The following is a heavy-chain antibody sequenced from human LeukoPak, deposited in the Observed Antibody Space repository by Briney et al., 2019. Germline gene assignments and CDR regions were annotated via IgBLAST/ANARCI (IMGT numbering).Heavy chain of an antibody. V-gene: IGHV4-34*01. J-gene: IGHJ5*02. CDR3: ARQPDVVVVAATPEEWFDP. Sequence: SETLSLTCAVYGGSFSGYYWSWIRQPPGKGLEWIGEINHSGSTNYNPSLKSRVTISVDTSKNQFSLKLSSVTAADTAVYYCARQPDVVVVAATPEEWFDPWGQGTLVTVSS. CDR1: GGSFSGYY. CDR2: INHSGST. D-gene: IGHD2-15*01.